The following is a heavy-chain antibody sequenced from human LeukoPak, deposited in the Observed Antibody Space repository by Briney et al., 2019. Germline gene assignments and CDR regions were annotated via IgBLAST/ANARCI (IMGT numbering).Heavy chain of an antibody. Sequence: SETLSLTCNVSGGSIRGYYWSWIRQPPGKGLEWIGYIYYSGSTNYNPSLKSRVTISVDTSKNQFSLKLSSVTAADTAVYYCARSSYYAIDYWGQGTLVTVSS. CDR2: IYYSGST. V-gene: IGHV4-59*01. D-gene: IGHD2-8*01. CDR1: GGSIRGYY. CDR3: ARSSYYAIDY. J-gene: IGHJ4*02.